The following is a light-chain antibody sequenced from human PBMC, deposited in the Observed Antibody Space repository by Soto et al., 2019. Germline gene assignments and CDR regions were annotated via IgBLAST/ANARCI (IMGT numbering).Light chain of an antibody. CDR3: QWYSGSQT. CDR1: QSVNSLY. V-gene: IGKV3-20*01. J-gene: IGKJ4*01. CDR2: GAS. Sequence: EIALTQSPGTLSLSPGERATLSCRANQSVNSLYLAWYQQKPGQAPRLLIYGASSRATGIPDRFSGSGSGTYFTLTISRLEPEDLAVYYCQWYSGSQTFGGGTKVEIK.